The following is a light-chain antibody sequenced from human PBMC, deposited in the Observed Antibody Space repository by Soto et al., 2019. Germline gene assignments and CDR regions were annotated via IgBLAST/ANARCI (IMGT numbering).Light chain of an antibody. Sequence: QSVLTQPATVSGSPGQSITITCTGKDSNVGGYNYVSWYQQHPGKAPKLMISEVTNRPSGVSNRFSGSKSGNTASLTISGLQAADEADYYCTSYSSSNTHVLFGGGTQLTVL. J-gene: IGLJ2*01. V-gene: IGLV2-14*01. CDR2: EVT. CDR1: DSNVGGYNY. CDR3: TSYSSSNTHVL.